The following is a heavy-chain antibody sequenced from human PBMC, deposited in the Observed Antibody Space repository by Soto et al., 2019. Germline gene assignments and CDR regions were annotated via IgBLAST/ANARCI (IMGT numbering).Heavy chain of an antibody. J-gene: IGHJ4*02. CDR1: GFTFRSHA. CDR2: ISGTGGTT. V-gene: IGHV3-23*01. Sequence: EVQLLESGGGLVQPGGSLRLSCVGSGFTFRSHALTWVRQSPGKGLEWVAGISGTGGTTSYGDSMRGRFTISRDNSKETLNLQMDSLRPEDTAIYFCARAPMERYFDWYFDHWGQGSLVIVTS. D-gene: IGHD3-9*01. CDR3: ARAPMERYFDWYFDH.